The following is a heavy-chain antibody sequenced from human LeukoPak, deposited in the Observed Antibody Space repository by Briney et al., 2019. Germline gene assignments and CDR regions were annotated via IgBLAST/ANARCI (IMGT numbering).Heavy chain of an antibody. D-gene: IGHD3-22*01. J-gene: IGHJ4*02. CDR2: INPSGGRT. Sequence: ASVKVSCTASGYXFTGYYMHWVRQAPGQGLEWMGIINPSGGRTSYAQKFQGRVTMTRDTSTSTVYMELSSLRSEDTAVYYCARDQRYYDSSGHLDYWGQGTLVTVSS. V-gene: IGHV1-46*01. CDR3: ARDQRYYDSSGHLDY. CDR1: GYXFTGYY.